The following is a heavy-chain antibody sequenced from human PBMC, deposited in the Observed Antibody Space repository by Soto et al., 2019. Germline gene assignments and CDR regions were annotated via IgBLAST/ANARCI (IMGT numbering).Heavy chain of an antibody. CDR1: GFTFSSYS. V-gene: IGHV3-23*01. D-gene: IGHD6-19*01. CDR3: AKDRTQVVAGYFDY. Sequence: GGSLRLSCAASGFTFSSYSMNWVRQAPGKGLEWVSAISGSGGSTYYADSVKGRFTISRDNSKNTLYLQMNSLRAEDTAVYYCAKDRTQVVAGYFDYWGQGTLVTVSS. CDR2: ISGSGGST. J-gene: IGHJ4*02.